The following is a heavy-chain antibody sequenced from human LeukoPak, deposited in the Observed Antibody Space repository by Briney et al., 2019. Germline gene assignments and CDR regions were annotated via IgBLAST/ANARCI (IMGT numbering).Heavy chain of an antibody. D-gene: IGHD6-19*01. V-gene: IGHV3-23*01. CDR1: GFTFSSYA. CDR2: ISGSGGST. J-gene: IGHJ3*02. Sequence: GESLRLSCAASGFTFSSYAMSWVRQAPGKGLEWVSAISGSGGSTYYADSVKGRFTISRDNSKNTLYLQMNSLRAEDTAVYYCAKDLIEWLTEDAFDIWGQGTMVTVSS. CDR3: AKDLIEWLTEDAFDI.